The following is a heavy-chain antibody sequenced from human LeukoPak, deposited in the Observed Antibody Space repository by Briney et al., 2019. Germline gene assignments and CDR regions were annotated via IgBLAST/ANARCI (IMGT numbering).Heavy chain of an antibody. CDR1: GFTFSTYA. D-gene: IGHD6-19*01. J-gene: IGHJ1*01. CDR2: IKQDGSEK. CDR3: ARAQFSSGWYLEYFQH. V-gene: IGHV3-7*01. Sequence: GGSLRLSCAASGFTFSTYAMSWVRQAPGKGLEWVANIKQDGSEKYYVDSVKGRFTISRDNAKNSLYLQMNSLRAEDTAVYYCARAQFSSGWYLEYFQHWGQGTLVTVSS.